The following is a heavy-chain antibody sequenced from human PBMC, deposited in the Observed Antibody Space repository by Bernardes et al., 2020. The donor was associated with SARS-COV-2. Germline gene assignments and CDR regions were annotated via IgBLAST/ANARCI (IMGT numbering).Heavy chain of an antibody. CDR2: SDPSDNER. J-gene: IGHJ4*01. Sequence: ASVKVSCKVSGYTLTEFSLHWVRQAPGRGLEWMGGSDPSDNERVYAPHFQGRITLTEDRSTDTAYMELTSLRSEDTAVYYCAIVRAAYCISSRNSCFGLDSWGHGTMVTVAS. D-gene: IGHD2-2*01. V-gene: IGHV1-24*01. CDR3: AIVRAAYCISSRNSCFGLDS. CDR1: GYTLTEFS.